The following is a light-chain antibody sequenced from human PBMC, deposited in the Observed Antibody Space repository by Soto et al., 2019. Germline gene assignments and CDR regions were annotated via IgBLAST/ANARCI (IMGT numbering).Light chain of an antibody. CDR3: SSHTTRNTRV. CDR1: SSDVGAYDF. J-gene: IGLJ1*01. Sequence: QSALTQPASVSGSPGQSITISCTGTSSDVGAYDFVSWYQQHPDKATKLMIYEVRGRPSGVSNRISGSKSFNTATLTISGLQAEDEADYYCSSHTTRNTRVFGTGTKLTVL. V-gene: IGLV2-14*03. CDR2: EVR.